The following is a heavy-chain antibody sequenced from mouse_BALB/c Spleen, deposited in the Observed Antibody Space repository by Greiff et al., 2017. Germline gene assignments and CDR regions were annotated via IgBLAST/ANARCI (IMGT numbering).Heavy chain of an antibody. J-gene: IGHJ4*01. D-gene: IGHD1-1*01. CDR1: GFTFSSFG. Sequence: EVQVVESGGGLVQPGGSRKLSCAASGFTFSSFGMHWVRQAPEKGLEWVAYISSGSSTIYYADTVKGRFTISRDNPKNTLFLQMTSLRSEDTAMYYCAVSRCYGSSLYYYAMDYWGQGTSVTVSA. V-gene: IGHV5-17*02. CDR3: AVSRCYGSSLYYYAMDY. CDR2: ISSGSSTI.